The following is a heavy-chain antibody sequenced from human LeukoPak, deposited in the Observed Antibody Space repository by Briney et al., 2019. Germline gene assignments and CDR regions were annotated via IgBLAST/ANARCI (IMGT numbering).Heavy chain of an antibody. V-gene: IGHV3-23*01. D-gene: IGHD3-22*01. Sequence: GGSLRLSCAASGFTFRNHGMNWVRQAPGKGLEWVSGISPSGGGTYYADSVKGRFTISRDDSKNTLSLQMNSLRAEDTAIYYCAKHSHDGSAPYYEVQLDYWGQGTLVTVSS. CDR1: GFTFRNHG. CDR2: ISPSGGGT. J-gene: IGHJ4*02. CDR3: AKHSHDGSAPYYEVQLDY.